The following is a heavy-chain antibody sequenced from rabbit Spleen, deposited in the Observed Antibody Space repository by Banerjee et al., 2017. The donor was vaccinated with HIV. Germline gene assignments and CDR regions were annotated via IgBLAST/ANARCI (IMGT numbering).Heavy chain of an antibody. CDR1: GFSFSSSYW. J-gene: IGHJ4*01. CDR2: IDTDSSGSS. D-gene: IGHD8-1*01. CDR3: ARDSAGGSITFNL. Sequence: QSLEESGGDLVKPGASLTLTCIASGFSFSSSYWPCWVRQAPGKGLEWIACIDTDSSGSSYYASWAKGRFTISKTSSTTVTLQMTSLTAADTATYFCARDSAGGSITFNLWGQGTLVTVS. V-gene: IGHV1S40*01.